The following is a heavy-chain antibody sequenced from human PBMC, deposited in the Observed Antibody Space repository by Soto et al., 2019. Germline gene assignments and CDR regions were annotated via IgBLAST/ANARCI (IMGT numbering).Heavy chain of an antibody. V-gene: IGHV1-69*13. CDR1: GGTFSSYA. CDR3: ARYHNYDILTVRYGGYYYYGMDV. J-gene: IGHJ6*02. CDR2: IIPIFGTA. Sequence: SVKVSCKASGGTFSSYAISWVRQAPGQGLEWMGGIIPIFGTANYAQKFQGRVTITADESTSTAYMELSSLRSEDTAVYYCARYHNYDILTVRYGGYYYYGMDVWGQGTTVTVSS. D-gene: IGHD3-9*01.